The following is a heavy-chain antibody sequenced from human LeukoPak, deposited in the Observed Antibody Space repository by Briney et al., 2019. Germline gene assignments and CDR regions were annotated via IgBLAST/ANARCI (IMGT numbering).Heavy chain of an antibody. Sequence: SETLSLTCTVSGGSISSSSYNWGWIRQPPGKGLEWIGEINHSGSTNYNPSLKSRVTISVDTSKNQFSLKLSSVTAADTAVYYCAWLVRGVEEGPNWFDPWGQGTLVTVSS. J-gene: IGHJ5*02. D-gene: IGHD3-10*01. CDR3: AWLVRGVEEGPNWFDP. CDR1: GGSISSSSYN. CDR2: INHSGST. V-gene: IGHV4-39*07.